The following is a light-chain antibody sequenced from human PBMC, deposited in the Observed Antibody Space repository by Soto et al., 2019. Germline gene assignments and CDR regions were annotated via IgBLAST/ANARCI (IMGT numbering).Light chain of an antibody. J-gene: IGKJ4*01. CDR1: QSIRTY. CDR3: QQSFSTSTVT. Sequence: DVQLTQSPSSLSAAVGDRVTITCRASQSIRTYLNWYQQRPGKAPKLLIYAASTLHSGVPSRFSGSGSGTEFTLTISSLQPEDVATYYCQQSFSTSTVTFGGGTRVEI. CDR2: AAS. V-gene: IGKV1-39*01.